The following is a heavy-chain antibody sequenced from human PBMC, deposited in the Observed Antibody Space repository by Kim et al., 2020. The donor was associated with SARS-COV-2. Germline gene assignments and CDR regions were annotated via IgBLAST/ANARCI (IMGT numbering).Heavy chain of an antibody. J-gene: IGHJ5*02. CDR3: TTARPITIFGVVRLWFDP. Sequence: KGRFTISRDDSKNTLYLQMNSLKTEDTAVYYCTTARPITIFGVVRLWFDPWGQGTLVTVSS. V-gene: IGHV3-15*01. D-gene: IGHD3-3*01.